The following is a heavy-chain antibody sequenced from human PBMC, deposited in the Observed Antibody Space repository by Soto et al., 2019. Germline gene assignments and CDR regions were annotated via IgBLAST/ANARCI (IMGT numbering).Heavy chain of an antibody. D-gene: IGHD1-26*01. CDR2: IYSGGGS. CDR3: ARGQPPAYSHGYSYAMDV. J-gene: IGHJ6*02. Sequence: EVQLVESGGGLVQPGGSMKLSCATSGFTVSSNYMTWVRLAPGKGLEWVSVIYSGGGSYYADSVRGRFTISRDNSKNTLYLHMNCLRAEDTAVYYCARGQPPAYSHGYSYAMDVWGQGTTVTVSS. V-gene: IGHV3-66*01. CDR1: GFTVSSNY.